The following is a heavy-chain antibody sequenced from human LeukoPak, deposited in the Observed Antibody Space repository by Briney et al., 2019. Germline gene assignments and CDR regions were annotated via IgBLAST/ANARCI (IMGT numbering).Heavy chain of an antibody. V-gene: IGHV4-34*01. J-gene: IGHJ4*02. CDR1: GGPFSGYY. D-gene: IGHD2-2*01. CDR3: ARGVVVVPAAYFDY. CDR2: INHSGST. Sequence: SETLSLTCAVYGGPFSGYYWGWIRQPPGKGLEWIGEINHSGSTNYNPSLKSRVTISVDTSKNQFSLKLSSVTAADTAVYYCARGVVVVPAAYFDYWGQGTLVTVSS.